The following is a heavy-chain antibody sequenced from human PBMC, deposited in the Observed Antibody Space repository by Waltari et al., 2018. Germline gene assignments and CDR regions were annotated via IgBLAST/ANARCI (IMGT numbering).Heavy chain of an antibody. CDR3: ARDRGRGLYLDT. J-gene: IGHJ4*02. CDR1: GDSVSRTFW. D-gene: IGHD2-15*01. V-gene: IGHV4-4*01. CDR2: VHGSGRA. Sequence: QLQESGPGSMKPPGTLSHRCAVSGDSVSRTFWWSWVCQSPQTGLEWIGQVHGSGRANYNPSFASRVTVSLDTSKNQVSLEVTSATAADTAVYFCARDRGRGLYLDTWGPGTLVTVSP.